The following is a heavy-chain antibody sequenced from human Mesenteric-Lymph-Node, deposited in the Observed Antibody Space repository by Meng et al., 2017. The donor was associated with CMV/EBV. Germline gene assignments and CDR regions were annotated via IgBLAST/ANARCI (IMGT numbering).Heavy chain of an antibody. CDR2: ISGSGGST. D-gene: IGHD1-14*01. CDR3: LTETSLKGFDY. V-gene: IGHV3-23*01. CDR1: GFTFSSYA. Sequence: GESLKISCAASGFTFSSYAMSWVRQAPGKGLEWVSAISGSGGSTYYADSVKGRFTISRDNSKNTLYLQMNSLRAEDTALYYCLTETSLKGFDYWGQGSLVTVSS. J-gene: IGHJ4*02.